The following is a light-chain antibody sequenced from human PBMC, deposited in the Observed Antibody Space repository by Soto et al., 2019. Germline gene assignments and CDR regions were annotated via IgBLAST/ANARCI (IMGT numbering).Light chain of an antibody. CDR1: SSNIGSNT. J-gene: IGLJ3*02. V-gene: IGLV1-44*01. Sequence: QLVLTQPPSASGTPGQRVTISCSGSSSNIGSNTVSWYRQLPGTAPKLLMFSNNQRPSGVPDRFSGSKSGTSASLAISGLRSEDAADYFCAAWDDSLNGGVFGGGTKVTVL. CDR3: AAWDDSLNGGV. CDR2: SNN.